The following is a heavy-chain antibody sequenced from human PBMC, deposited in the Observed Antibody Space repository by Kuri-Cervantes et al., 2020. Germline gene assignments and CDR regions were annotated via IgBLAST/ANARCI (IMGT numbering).Heavy chain of an antibody. J-gene: IGHJ4*02. V-gene: IGHV3-21*01. CDR3: ARDRWGTIFGVVIH. CDR1: GFTFSSYS. CDR2: ISSSSSYI. D-gene: IGHD3-3*01. Sequence: LSLTCAASGFTFSSYSMNWVRQAPGKGLEWVSSISSSSSYIYYADSVKSRFTISRDNAKNSLYLQMNSLRAEDTAVYYCARDRWGTIFGVVIHWGQGILVTVSS.